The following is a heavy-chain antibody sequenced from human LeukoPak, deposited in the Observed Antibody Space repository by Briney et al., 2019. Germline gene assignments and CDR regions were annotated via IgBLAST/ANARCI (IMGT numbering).Heavy chain of an antibody. Sequence: PGGSLRLSCAASGFTFSSYWMSWVRQAPGEGLELVANIKQDGSERYYVDSVKGRFTISRDNAKNSLYLQMNSLRAEDTAVYYCARDCSRTSCYADYWGQGTLVTVSS. CDR2: IKQDGSER. J-gene: IGHJ4*02. CDR1: GFTFSSYW. D-gene: IGHD2-2*01. V-gene: IGHV3-7*03. CDR3: ARDCSRTSCYADY.